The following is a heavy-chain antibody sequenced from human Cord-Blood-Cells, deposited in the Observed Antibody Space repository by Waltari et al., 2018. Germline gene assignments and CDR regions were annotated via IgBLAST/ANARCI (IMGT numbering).Heavy chain of an antibody. J-gene: IGHJ5*02. V-gene: IGHV4-59*08. CDR1: GGSISSYY. Sequence: QVQLQESGPGLVKPSETLSLTCTVSGGSISSYYWSWIRQPPGKGLEWIGYIYYSGSTNYNPSLKSRGTISVDTSKNQFSLKLSSVTAADTAVYYCARSNNWFDPWGQGTLVTVSS. CDR3: ARSNNWFDP. CDR2: IYYSGST.